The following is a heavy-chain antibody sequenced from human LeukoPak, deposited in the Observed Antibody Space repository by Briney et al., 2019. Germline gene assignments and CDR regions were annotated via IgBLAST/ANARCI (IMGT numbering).Heavy chain of an antibody. V-gene: IGHV4-34*01. CDR1: GGSFSGYY. CDR2: INHSGST. D-gene: IGHD4-23*01. CDR3: ASYKSGGNSIPFDY. J-gene: IGHJ4*02. Sequence: SETLSLTCAVYGGSFSGYYWSWIRQPPGKGLEWIGEINHSGSTNYNPSLKSRVTVSVDTSKNQFSLKLSSVTAADTAVYYCASYKSGGNSIPFDYWGQGTLVTVSS.